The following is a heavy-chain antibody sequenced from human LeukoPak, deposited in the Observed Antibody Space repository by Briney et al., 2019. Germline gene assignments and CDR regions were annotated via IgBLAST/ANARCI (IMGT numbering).Heavy chain of an antibody. V-gene: IGHV3-7*01. Sequence: PGGSLRLSCAASGFTFSSYWMSWVRQAPGKGLEWVANIKQDGSEKYYVDSAKGRFTISRDNAKNSLYLQMNSLRAEDTAVYYCARGGMVRGVTQSYYYYGMDVWGQGTTVTVSS. CDR3: ARGGMVRGVTQSYYYYGMDV. CDR1: GFTFSSYW. D-gene: IGHD3-10*01. CDR2: IKQDGSEK. J-gene: IGHJ6*02.